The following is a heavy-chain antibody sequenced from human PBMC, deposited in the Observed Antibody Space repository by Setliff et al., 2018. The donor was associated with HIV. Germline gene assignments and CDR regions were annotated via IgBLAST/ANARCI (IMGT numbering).Heavy chain of an antibody. D-gene: IGHD3-22*01. Sequence: KTSETLSLTCDVSGGSISSYYWSWIRQPPGKGLEWIGSIYHSGSTYYNPSLKSRVTISVDTSKNQFSLKLSSVTAADTAMYYCARATYYYDSSGYYYKSYYFDYWGQGTLVTVSS. J-gene: IGHJ4*02. CDR1: GGSISSYY. CDR3: ARATYYYDSSGYYYKSYYFDY. CDR2: IYHSGST. V-gene: IGHV4-38-2*01.